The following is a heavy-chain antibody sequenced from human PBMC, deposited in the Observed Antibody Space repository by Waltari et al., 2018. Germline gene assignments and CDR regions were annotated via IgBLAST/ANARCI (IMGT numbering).Heavy chain of an antibody. Sequence: QLQLQEPGPGLVKPSETLSLTCTVSGGSISSSSRFWGWIRQPPGKGLEWIGSIYYTGTAYYNPSLKSRVTISAATSKTEFYLTLNSVTAADTATYFCASQDLHGDFYRTDVFDFWGRGTSVTVSS. CDR2: IYYTGTA. D-gene: IGHD2-21*02. CDR3: ASQDLHGDFYRTDVFDF. CDR1: GGSISSSSRF. J-gene: IGHJ6*01. V-gene: IGHV4-39*07.